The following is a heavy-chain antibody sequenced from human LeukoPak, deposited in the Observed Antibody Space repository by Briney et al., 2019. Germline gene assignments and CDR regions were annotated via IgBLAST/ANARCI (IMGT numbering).Heavy chain of an antibody. D-gene: IGHD6-6*01. CDR2: IYTSGNT. Sequence: NPSETLSLTCTVSGGSISSGSYYWSWVRQPAGKGLEWIGRIYTSGNTNYNPSLKSRVTMSVDTSKNQFSLKLSSVTAADTAVYYCARSSLLKLAYYYYYMDVWGKGTTVTVSS. J-gene: IGHJ6*03. V-gene: IGHV4-61*02. CDR3: ARSSLLKLAYYYYYMDV. CDR1: GGSISSGSYY.